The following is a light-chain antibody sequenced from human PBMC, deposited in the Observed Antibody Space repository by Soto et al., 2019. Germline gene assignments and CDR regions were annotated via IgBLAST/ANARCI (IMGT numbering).Light chain of an antibody. CDR1: RGIAKE. V-gene: IGKV1-6*01. CDR2: GAT. Sequence: AIQLTQSPSSLSASVGDRVTITCRASRGIAKELGWYQQKPGQAPKLLIFGATFLQSGVPSRFSGSGSGTDFTLTISSLQPEDFATYYCLQNYYSFRTFGQGTKVQIK. J-gene: IGKJ1*01. CDR3: LQNYYSFRT.